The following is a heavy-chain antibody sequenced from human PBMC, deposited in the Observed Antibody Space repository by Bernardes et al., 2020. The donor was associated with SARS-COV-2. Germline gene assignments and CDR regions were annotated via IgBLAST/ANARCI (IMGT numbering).Heavy chain of an antibody. CDR1: GFTFSDYW. J-gene: IGHJ6*04. V-gene: IGHV3-7*04. CDR2: LKTDGSER. Sequence: GGSLRLSCAASGFTFSDYWLSWVRQIPGRGLEWVSNLKTDGSERNYVDSVKGRFTISRDNARNSVYLQMNSLRDEDTAVYYCTKDRVWSQMDVWGKGTTVTVSS. CDR3: TKDRVWSQMDV. D-gene: IGHD3-3*01.